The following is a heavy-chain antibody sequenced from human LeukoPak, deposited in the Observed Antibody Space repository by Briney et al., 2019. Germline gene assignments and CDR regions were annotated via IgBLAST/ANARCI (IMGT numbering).Heavy chain of an antibody. CDR3: ARELDLGELFDFSVDYGMDV. J-gene: IGHJ6*02. CDR1: GYTFTSYA. Sequence: ASVKVSCKASGYTFTSYAMNWVRQAPGQGLEWMGWINTNTGNPTYAQGFTGRFVFSLDTSVSTAYLQISGLKAEDTAVYYCARELDLGELFDFSVDYGMDVWGQGTTVTVSS. D-gene: IGHD3-10*01. V-gene: IGHV7-4-1*02. CDR2: INTNTGNP.